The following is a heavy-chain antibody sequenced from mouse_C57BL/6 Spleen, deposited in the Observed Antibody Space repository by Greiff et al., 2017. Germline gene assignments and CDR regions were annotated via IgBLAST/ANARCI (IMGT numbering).Heavy chain of an antibody. J-gene: IGHJ2*01. CDR3: ARPFITTVVSLDY. V-gene: IGHV1-26*01. D-gene: IGHD1-1*01. CDR2: LNPNNGGT. CDR1: GYTFTDYY. Sequence: EVQLQQSGPELVKPGASVKISCKASGYTFTDYYMNWVKQSHGKSLEWIGDLNPNNGGTSYNQQFKGKATLTVDKSSSTAYMELRSLTSEDSAVYYCARPFITTVVSLDYWGQGTTLTVSS.